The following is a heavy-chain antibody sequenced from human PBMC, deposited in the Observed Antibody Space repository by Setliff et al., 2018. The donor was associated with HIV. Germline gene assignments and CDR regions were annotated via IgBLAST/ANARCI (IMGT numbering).Heavy chain of an antibody. Sequence: SVKVSCKPSRGTFRSYSITWVRQAPGQGLEWMVGIIPIFNTANYAQKFQGRVTLTADESTSTAYMELRSLRTEDTAVYYCARGSGGYCRGGSFYYGFGLALWGQGTTVTVSS. D-gene: IGHD2-15*01. J-gene: IGHJ6*02. CDR2: IIPIFNTA. V-gene: IGHV1-69*13. CDR1: RGTFRSYS. CDR3: ARGSGGYCRGGSFYYGFGLAL.